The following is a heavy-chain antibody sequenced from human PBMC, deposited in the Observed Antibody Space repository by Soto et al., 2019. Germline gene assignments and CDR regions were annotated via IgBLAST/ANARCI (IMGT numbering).Heavy chain of an antibody. D-gene: IGHD3-22*01. CDR2: IYYSGST. Sequence: SETLSLTCTVSGGSISSSSYYWGWIRQPPGKGLEWIGSIYYSGSTYYNPSLKSRVTISVDTSKNQFSLKLSSVTAADTAVYYCGRHSRYYDSSGYYYAVVTFDYWGQGTLVTVSS. V-gene: IGHV4-39*01. CDR3: GRHSRYYDSSGYYYAVVTFDY. J-gene: IGHJ4*02. CDR1: GGSISSSSYY.